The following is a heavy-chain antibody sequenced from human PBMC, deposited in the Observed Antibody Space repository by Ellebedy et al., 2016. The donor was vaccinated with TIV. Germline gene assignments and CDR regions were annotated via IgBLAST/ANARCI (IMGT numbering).Heavy chain of an antibody. D-gene: IGHD1-7*01. CDR1: GLTSSDYW. V-gene: IGHV3-7*03. Sequence: GGSLRLSCVASGLTSSDYWMTWVRQAPGKGLEWVAIVKQDGSKTDYVNSVTGRFTISRGEAENSLFLQMSNLRAEDTAMYYCATVTGTNRADNWGQGTLVTVSS. CDR3: ATVTGTNRADN. CDR2: VKQDGSKT. J-gene: IGHJ4*02.